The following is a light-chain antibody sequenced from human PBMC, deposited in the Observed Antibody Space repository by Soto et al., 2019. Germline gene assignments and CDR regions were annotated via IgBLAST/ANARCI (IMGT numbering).Light chain of an antibody. J-gene: IGLJ1*01. CDR2: DVS. V-gene: IGLV2-14*01. CDR1: SSDVGGYNY. Sequence: LTQPASVSGSPGQSITISCTGTSSDVGGYNYVSWYQQHPGKAPKLMIYDVSNRPSGVSNRFSGSKSGNTASLTISGLQAEDEDDYYCSSYTSSSTLLYVFGTGTKVTVL. CDR3: SSYTSSSTLLYV.